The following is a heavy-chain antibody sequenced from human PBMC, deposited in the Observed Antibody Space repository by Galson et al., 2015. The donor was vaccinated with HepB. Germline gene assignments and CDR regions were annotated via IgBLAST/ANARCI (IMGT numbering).Heavy chain of an antibody. CDR3: ARGGTGSGY. V-gene: IGHV1-18*04. D-gene: IGHD6-19*01. CDR2: ISGYNGHT. Sequence: SVKVSCKASGSTFTSYVISWVRQAPGQGLEWLGRISGYNGHTNYAQNLQNKVTMTTDTSTSTAYLELRRLKSDDTAIYYCARGGTGSGYWGQGTLVTVSS. J-gene: IGHJ4*02. CDR1: GSTFTSYV.